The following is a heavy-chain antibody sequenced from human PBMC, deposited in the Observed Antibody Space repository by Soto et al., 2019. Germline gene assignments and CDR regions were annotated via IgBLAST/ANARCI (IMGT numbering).Heavy chain of an antibody. CDR2: IWNDGSNE. V-gene: IGHV3-33*08. Sequence: XRSFYAAGFPRSSDDIHWVRQAPGKGLEWLAIIWNDGSNEYYADSVKGRFTISRDNSKNTVYLQVSNLRAEDTSVYFCARDQTDSGGYSDSWGQGTLVTVYS. CDR3: ARDQTDSGGYSDS. D-gene: IGHD3-22*01. J-gene: IGHJ4*02. CDR1: GFPRSSDD.